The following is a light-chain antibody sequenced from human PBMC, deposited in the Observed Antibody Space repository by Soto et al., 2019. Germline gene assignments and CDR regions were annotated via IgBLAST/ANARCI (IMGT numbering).Light chain of an antibody. CDR2: GAS. CDR3: QQYGSSSWT. J-gene: IGKJ1*01. V-gene: IGKV3-20*01. Sequence: EIVLTQSPGTLSLSPGERATLSCRASQSVSSSYLAWYQQKPGQAPRLLIYGASSRATGIPDRFSGSGSGTDCTLTIRRLEPEDFAVYYCQQYGSSSWTFGQGTKVEIK. CDR1: QSVSSSY.